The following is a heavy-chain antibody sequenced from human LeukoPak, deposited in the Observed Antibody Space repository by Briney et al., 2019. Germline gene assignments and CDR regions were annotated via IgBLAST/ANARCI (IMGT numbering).Heavy chain of an antibody. D-gene: IGHD1-26*01. CDR3: AKVLSGSQDY. CDR2: ITGGAENT. Sequence: GGSQRLYCSSSQLILILHAMSGLRQAPGKGLNWLSTITGGAENTYYAGSVKGRFTISRDNSKNTVYLQMDSLRVEETAVYYCAKVLSGSQDYWGQGTLVTVFS. V-gene: IGHV3-23*01. CDR1: QLILILHA. J-gene: IGHJ4*02.